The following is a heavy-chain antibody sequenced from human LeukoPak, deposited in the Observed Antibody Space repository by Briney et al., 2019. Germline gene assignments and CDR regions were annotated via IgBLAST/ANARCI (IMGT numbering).Heavy chain of an antibody. CDR1: GGSFSGYY. D-gene: IGHD3-9*01. CDR2: INHSGST. CDR3: ARLPLTGYYAFDI. J-gene: IGHJ3*02. Sequence: PSETLSLTCDVYGGSFSGYYWSWIRQPPGKGLEWIGEINHSGSTNYNPSLKSRVTISVDTSKNQFSLKLSSLTAADTAVYYCARLPLTGYYAFDIWGQGTMVTASS. V-gene: IGHV4-34*01.